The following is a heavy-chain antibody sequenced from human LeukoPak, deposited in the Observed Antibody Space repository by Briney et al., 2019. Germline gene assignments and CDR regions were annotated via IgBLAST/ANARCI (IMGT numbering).Heavy chain of an antibody. Sequence: GGSLRLSCAASGFTFSSYWMSWVRQAPGKGLEWVATIKQDGSEKYYVDSVKGRFTISRDNAKNSLYLQVNSLGAEDTAVYYCARDRGYGSGSYLYWGQGTLVTVSS. D-gene: IGHD3-10*01. V-gene: IGHV3-7*01. CDR2: IKQDGSEK. CDR1: GFTFSSYW. CDR3: ARDRGYGSGSYLY. J-gene: IGHJ4*02.